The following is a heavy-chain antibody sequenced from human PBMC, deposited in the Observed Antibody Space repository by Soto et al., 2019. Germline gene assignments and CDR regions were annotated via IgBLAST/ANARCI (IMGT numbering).Heavy chain of an antibody. V-gene: IGHV3-23*01. Sequence: GGSLRLSCAASGFNFAYSPMAWVRQAPGEGLEWVSAIGGSGEATHYADSVKGRFTISRDNLKNTLQLQMDSLRVDDTAVYFCAKEGTSSGKAGAFDIWGQGTVVTVSS. CDR3: AKEGTSSGKAGAFDI. CDR2: IGGSGEAT. J-gene: IGHJ3*02. CDR1: GFNFAYSP. D-gene: IGHD6-19*01.